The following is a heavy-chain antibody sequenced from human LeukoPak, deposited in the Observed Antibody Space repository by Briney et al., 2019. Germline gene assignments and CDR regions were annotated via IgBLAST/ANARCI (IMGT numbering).Heavy chain of an antibody. D-gene: IGHD3-3*01. J-gene: IGHJ5*02. CDR1: GGSIGSSSYY. Sequence: SETLSLTCTVSGGSIGSSSYYWGWIRQPPGEGLEWIGSIYYSGSTYYNPSLKSRVTISVDTSKNQFSLKLSSVTAADTAVYYCASHTIFGVVKIQNWFDPWGQGTLVTVSS. CDR2: IYYSGST. CDR3: ASHTIFGVVKIQNWFDP. V-gene: IGHV4-39*01.